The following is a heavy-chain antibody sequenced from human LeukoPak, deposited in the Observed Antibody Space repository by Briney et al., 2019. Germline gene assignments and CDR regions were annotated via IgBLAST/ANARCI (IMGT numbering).Heavy chain of an antibody. CDR1: GYTFTSYA. Sequence: ASVKVSWKASGYTFTSYAMHWVRQAPGQRLEWMGWINAGNGNTKYSQKFQGRVTITSDTSASTAYMELSSLRSEDTAVYYCARDGQWFDISTYFDYWGQGTLVTVSS. J-gene: IGHJ4*02. CDR2: INAGNGNT. D-gene: IGHD3-9*01. CDR3: ARDGQWFDISTYFDY. V-gene: IGHV1-3*01.